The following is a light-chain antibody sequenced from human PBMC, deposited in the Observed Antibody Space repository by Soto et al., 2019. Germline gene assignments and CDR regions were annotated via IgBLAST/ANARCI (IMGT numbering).Light chain of an antibody. Sequence: QLVLTHPPSASVTPGQTVTISCSGSSSNIGTSSVHWYKHLPGTAPKPLIYTNYQRPAGVPDRFSGSKSGTSASLAISGLQSEAEADYYCDVWDDSLNGHVFGAGTQLTVL. CDR2: TNY. CDR3: DVWDDSLNGHV. CDR1: SSNIGTSS. J-gene: IGLJ1*01. V-gene: IGLV1-44*01.